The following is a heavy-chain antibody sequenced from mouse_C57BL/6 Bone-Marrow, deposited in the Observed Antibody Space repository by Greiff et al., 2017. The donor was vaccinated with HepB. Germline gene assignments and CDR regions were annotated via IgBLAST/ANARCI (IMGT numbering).Heavy chain of an antibody. CDR1: GYTFTSYW. CDR2: IYPGNSDT. D-gene: IGHD2-3*01. J-gene: IGHJ4*01. Sequence: EVQLQQSGTVLARPGASVKMSCKTSGYTFTSYWMHWVKQRPGQGLEWIGAIYPGNSDTSYNQKFKGKAKLTAVTSASTAYMELSSLTNEDSAVYYCTHYDGYYFYAMDYWGQGTSVTVSS. CDR3: THYDGYYFYAMDY. V-gene: IGHV1-5*01.